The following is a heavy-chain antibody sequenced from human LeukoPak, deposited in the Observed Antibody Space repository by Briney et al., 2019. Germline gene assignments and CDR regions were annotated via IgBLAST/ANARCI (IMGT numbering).Heavy chain of an antibody. CDR3: ARPRASAVAGTRGDAFDI. CDR2: MWDDGTNE. D-gene: IGHD6-19*01. CDR1: GFNFGIYG. J-gene: IGHJ3*02. Sequence: PGGSLRLSCTASGFNFGIYGTHWVGQAPGEGLEWVAVMWDDGTNEYYVESVKGRFTISRDNGKRTLYLQMNSLRAEDTAVYYCARPRASAVAGTRGDAFDIWGQGTLVTVSS. V-gene: IGHV3-33*01.